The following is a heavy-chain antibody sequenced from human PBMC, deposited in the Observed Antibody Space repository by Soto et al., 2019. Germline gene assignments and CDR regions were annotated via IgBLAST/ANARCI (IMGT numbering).Heavy chain of an antibody. J-gene: IGHJ6*03. Sequence: PGGSLRLSCAASGFTFSSYSMNWVRQAPGKGLEWVSYISSSSSTIYYADSVKGRFTISRDNAKNSLYLQMNSLRAEDTAVYYCARDLVPDYGDSYYYYYMDVWGKGTTVTVSS. V-gene: IGHV3-48*01. CDR1: GFTFSSYS. CDR2: ISSSSSTI. D-gene: IGHD4-17*01. CDR3: ARDLVPDYGDSYYYYYMDV.